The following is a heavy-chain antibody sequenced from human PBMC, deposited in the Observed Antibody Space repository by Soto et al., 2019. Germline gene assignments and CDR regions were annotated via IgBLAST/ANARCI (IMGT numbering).Heavy chain of an antibody. V-gene: IGHV5-51*01. Sequence: LGESLKISCEGFGYSYTSYWIGWVRQMPGQGLEWMGIIFPGDSDIRYSPSFQGQVTFSADKSINTAYLQWSSLKASDTAIYYCARGYSAFDPWGQGTLVTVSS. CDR3: ARGYSAFDP. D-gene: IGHD4-4*01. CDR1: GYSYTSYW. J-gene: IGHJ5*02. CDR2: IFPGDSDI.